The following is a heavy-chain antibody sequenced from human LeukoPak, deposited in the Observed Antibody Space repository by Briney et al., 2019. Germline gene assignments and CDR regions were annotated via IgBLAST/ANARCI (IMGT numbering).Heavy chain of an antibody. V-gene: IGHV5-51*01. J-gene: IGHJ3*02. D-gene: IGHD6-6*01. CDR1: GYSFTSYW. CDR3: ARHPQLARPGRAFDI. Sequence: GESLKISCKGSGYSFTSYWIGWVRQMPGKGLEWMGIIYPGDSDTRYSPSFQGQVTISADESISTAYLQWSSLKASDTAMYYCARHPQLARPGRAFDIWGQGTMVTVSS. CDR2: IYPGDSDT.